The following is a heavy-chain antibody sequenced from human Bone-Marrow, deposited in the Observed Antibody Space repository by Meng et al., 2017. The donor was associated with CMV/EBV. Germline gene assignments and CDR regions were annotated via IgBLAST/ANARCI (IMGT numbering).Heavy chain of an antibody. J-gene: IGHJ5*02. D-gene: IGHD2-2*01. CDR1: SSGGFY. V-gene: IGHV4-31*02. Sequence: SSGGFYWRWIRPPPGKGLEWIGYIYYRGSTYYTPSLKSRVTISVDTSKNQFSLKLSSVTAADTAVYYCARWGGYCSSTSCYTGWFDPWGQGTLVTVSS. CDR2: IYYRGST. CDR3: ARWGGYCSSTSCYTGWFDP.